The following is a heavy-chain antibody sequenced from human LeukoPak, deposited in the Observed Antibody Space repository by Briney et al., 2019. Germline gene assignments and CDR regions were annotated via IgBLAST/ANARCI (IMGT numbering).Heavy chain of an antibody. CDR3: ARGDGYNFFDY. Sequence: GGSLRLSCAASGFTVSSNFMSWVRQAPGRGLEWVSVFYVGGATYYADSVKGRFTISRDNSENTLYLQMKSLRAEDTAVYYCARGDGYNFFDYWGQGTLVTVSS. J-gene: IGHJ4*02. CDR1: GFTVSSNF. D-gene: IGHD5-24*01. V-gene: IGHV3-53*01. CDR2: FYVGGAT.